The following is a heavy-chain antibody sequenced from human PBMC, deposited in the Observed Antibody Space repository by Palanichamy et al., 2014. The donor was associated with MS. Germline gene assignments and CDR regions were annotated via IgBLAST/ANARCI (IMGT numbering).Heavy chain of an antibody. V-gene: IGHV3-53*01. CDR3: AVGAAAGSTADYVDY. D-gene: IGHD6-13*01. CDR2: IYSSGGT. Sequence: EVQLVESGGGLIHPGGSLRLSCTASGFTVSGNYMSWVRQAPGKGLEWVSVIYSSGGTYYADSVKGRFTISRDNSKNTPYLQLNSLRAEDTAVYYCAVGAAAGSTADYVDYWGQGTLVTVSS. CDR1: GFTVSGNY. J-gene: IGHJ4*02.